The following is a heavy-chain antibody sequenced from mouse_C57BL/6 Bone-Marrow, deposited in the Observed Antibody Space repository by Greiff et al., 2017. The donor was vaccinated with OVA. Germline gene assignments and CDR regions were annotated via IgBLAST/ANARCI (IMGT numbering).Heavy chain of an antibody. CDR3: APHRLYDGYYFDY. V-gene: IGHV1-74*01. Sequence: QVQLQQPGAELVKPGASVKVSCKASGYTFTSYWMHWVKQRPGQGLEWIGRIHPSDSDTNYNQKFKGKATLTVDKSSSTAYMQLNSLTSEDSAVYYCAPHRLYDGYYFDYWGQGTTLTVSS. CDR2: IHPSDSDT. D-gene: IGHD2-3*01. J-gene: IGHJ2*01. CDR1: GYTFTSYW.